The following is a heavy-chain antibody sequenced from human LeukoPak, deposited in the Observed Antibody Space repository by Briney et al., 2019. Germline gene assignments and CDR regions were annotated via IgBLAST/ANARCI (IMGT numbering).Heavy chain of an antibody. J-gene: IGHJ4*02. V-gene: IGHV4-4*07. Sequence: SGTLSLTCTVSGSSINNFYWTWVRQPAGKGLEWIGRIQTSGSTNYNPSLKSRVTMSLDTSKNQFSLSLSSVTAADTAVYYCARGHSGSYYGYWGQGTLVTVSS. CDR3: ARGHSGSYYGY. CDR2: IQTSGST. D-gene: IGHD1-26*01. CDR1: GSSINNFY.